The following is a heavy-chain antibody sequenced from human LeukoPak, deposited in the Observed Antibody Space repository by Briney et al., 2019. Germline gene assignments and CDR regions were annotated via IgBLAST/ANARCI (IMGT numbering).Heavy chain of an antibody. CDR3: AKGGYSYGYNYYYMDV. CDR1: GFTFSSYA. V-gene: IGHV3-23*01. J-gene: IGHJ6*03. CDR2: ISGSGGST. D-gene: IGHD5-18*01. Sequence: GGSLRLSCAASGFTFSSYAMSWVRQAPGKGLEWVSAISGSGGSTYYADSVKGRFTISRDNSKNTPYLQMNSLRAEDTAVYYCAKGGYSYGYNYYYMDVWGKGTTVTVSS.